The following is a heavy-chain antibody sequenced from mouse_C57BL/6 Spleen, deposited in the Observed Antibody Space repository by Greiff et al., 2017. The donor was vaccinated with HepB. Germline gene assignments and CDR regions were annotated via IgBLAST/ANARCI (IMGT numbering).Heavy chain of an antibody. D-gene: IGHD2-2*01. V-gene: IGHV1-26*01. CDR2: INPNNGGT. J-gene: IGHJ4*01. CDR1: GYTFTDYY. Sequence: VQLQQSGPELVKPGASVKISCKASGYTFTDYYMNWVKQSHGKSLEWIGDINPNNGGTSYNQKFKGKATLTVDKSSSTAYMELRSLTSEDSAVYYCARLYGYDGDYYAMDYWGQGTSVTVSS. CDR3: ARLYGYDGDYYAMDY.